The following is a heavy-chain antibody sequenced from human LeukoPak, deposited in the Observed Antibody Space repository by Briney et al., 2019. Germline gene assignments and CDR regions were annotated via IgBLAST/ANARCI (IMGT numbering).Heavy chain of an antibody. CDR1: GFSFSSYW. J-gene: IGHJ4*02. CDR3: ARDGYASGSHDY. Sequence: AGSLRLSCATSGFSFSSYWMTWVRQAPGTGLEWVANIKEDGSRQHYIDSVKGRFTISRDNAKSSLYLQMNSLRVEDSAVYYCARDGYASGSHDYWGQGTLVTVSS. CDR2: IKEDGSRQ. V-gene: IGHV3-7*04. D-gene: IGHD3-10*01.